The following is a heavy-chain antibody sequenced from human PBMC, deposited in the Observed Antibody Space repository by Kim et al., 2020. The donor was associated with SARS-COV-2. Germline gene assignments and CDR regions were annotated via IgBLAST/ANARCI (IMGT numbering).Heavy chain of an antibody. J-gene: IGHJ5*02. CDR3: AVQSPGDFAYNWFDP. V-gene: IGHV4-39*02. CDR1: GGSIDVGPYY. CDR2: VDRRGNS. Sequence: SETLSLSCTVSGGSIDVGPYYWAWIRQTPGKGLEGIGSVDRRGNSYYRPALKSRVSLYMDTSKNNFSLRLKSVTAADTAVYFCAVQSPGDFAYNWFDPWGPGLVVTVSS. D-gene: IGHD2-21*02.